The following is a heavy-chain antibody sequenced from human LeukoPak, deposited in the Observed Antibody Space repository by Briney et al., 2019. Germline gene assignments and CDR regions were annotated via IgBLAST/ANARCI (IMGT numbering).Heavy chain of an antibody. CDR1: GDSVSISSSD. J-gene: IGHJ4*02. Sequence: SQTLSLTCALSGDSVSISSSDWSWIRQSPSGRLEWLGRTYLRSNWNKDYAETVKGRMTIDPDTSKNQFSLQLNSVTPEDTALYYCARNLRPDFDYWGRGTLVTVSS. V-gene: IGHV6-1*01. CDR2: TYLRSNWNK. CDR3: ARNLRPDFDY.